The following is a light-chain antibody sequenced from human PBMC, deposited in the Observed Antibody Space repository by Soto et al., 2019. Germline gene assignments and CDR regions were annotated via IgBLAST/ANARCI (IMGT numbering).Light chain of an antibody. Sequence: DIQMTQSPSSLFSSVGDRVTITCGASQTILAYLNWYQQKPGQAPKLLIYAASSLQSGVPSRFSGGGSATDFTLTISSLQHEDFATYYCQQSFSTTWTFCHGTKVDIK. J-gene: IGKJ1*01. CDR3: QQSFSTTWT. CDR2: AAS. CDR1: QTILAY. V-gene: IGKV1-39*01.